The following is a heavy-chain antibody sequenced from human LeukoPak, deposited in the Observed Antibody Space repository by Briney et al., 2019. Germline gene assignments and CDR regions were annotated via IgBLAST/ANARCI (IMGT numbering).Heavy chain of an antibody. CDR1: GFTFDDYA. D-gene: IGHD6-19*01. J-gene: IGHJ6*02. CDR2: ISWNSGSI. Sequence: GGSPRLSCAASGFTFDDYAMHWVRQAPGKGLEWVSGISWNSGSIGYADSVKGRFTISRDNAKNSLYLQMNSLRAEDTALYYCAKARDSSGWGDGMDVWGQGTTVTVSS. V-gene: IGHV3-9*01. CDR3: AKARDSSGWGDGMDV.